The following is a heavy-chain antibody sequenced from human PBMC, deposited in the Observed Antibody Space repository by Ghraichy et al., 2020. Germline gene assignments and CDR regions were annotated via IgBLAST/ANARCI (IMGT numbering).Heavy chain of an antibody. V-gene: IGHV3-23*01. D-gene: IGHD3-16*01. CDR2: ISGSGGST. CDR3: AKARGERPYFDY. J-gene: IGHJ4*02. Sequence: GESLNISCAASGFTFSSYAMSWVRQAPGKGLEWVSAISGSGGSTYYADSVKGRFTISRDNSKNTLYLQMNSLRAEDTAVYYCAKARGERPYFDYWGQGTLVTVSS. CDR1: GFTFSSYA.